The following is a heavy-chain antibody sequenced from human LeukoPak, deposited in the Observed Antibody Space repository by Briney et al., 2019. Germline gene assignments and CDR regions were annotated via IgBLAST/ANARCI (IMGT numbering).Heavy chain of an antibody. D-gene: IGHD4-17*01. Sequence: GGSMRLSCAASGFTFNSYGMHWARQAPGKGMEWVAVISYDGSNKYYADSVKGRFTISRDNSKNTLYLQMNSLRAEDTAVYYCAKDGVYGDPYYFDYWGQGTLVTVSS. J-gene: IGHJ4*02. CDR1: GFTFNSYG. CDR3: AKDGVYGDPYYFDY. V-gene: IGHV3-30*18. CDR2: ISYDGSNK.